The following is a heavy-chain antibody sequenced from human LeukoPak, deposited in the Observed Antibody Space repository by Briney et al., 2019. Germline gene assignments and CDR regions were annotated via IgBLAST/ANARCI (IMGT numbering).Heavy chain of an antibody. CDR2: IYYSGST. J-gene: IGHJ3*02. V-gene: IGHV4-59*08. CDR1: GGSISSYY. Sequence: KTSETLSLTCTVSGGSISSYYWSWIRQPPGKGLEWIGYIYYSGSTNYNPSLKSRVTISVDTSKNQFSLKLSSVTAADTAVYYCARFSVGSAFDIWGQGTMVTVSS. CDR3: ARFSVGSAFDI. D-gene: IGHD2-15*01.